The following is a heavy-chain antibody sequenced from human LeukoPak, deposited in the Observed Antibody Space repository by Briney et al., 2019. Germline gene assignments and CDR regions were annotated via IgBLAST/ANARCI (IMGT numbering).Heavy chain of an antibody. V-gene: IGHV3-23*01. CDR2: ISGSGGST. D-gene: IGHD3-10*01. Sequence: PGGSLRLSCAASGFTFSSYAMSWVRQAPGKGLEWVSAISGSGGSTYYADSGKGRFTISRDNSKNTLYLQMNSLRAEDTAVYYCAKLQPITMVRGAFDYWGQGTLVTVSS. J-gene: IGHJ4*02. CDR1: GFTFSSYA. CDR3: AKLQPITMVRGAFDY.